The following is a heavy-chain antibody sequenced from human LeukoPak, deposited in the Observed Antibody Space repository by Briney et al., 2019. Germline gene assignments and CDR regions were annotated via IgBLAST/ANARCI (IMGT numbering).Heavy chain of an antibody. D-gene: IGHD6-19*01. Sequence: GRSLRLSCAASGFTFSSYGMHWVRQAPGKGLEWVAVISYDGSNKYYADSVKGRFTISRDNSKNTLYLQMNSLRAEDTAVYYCAKDGEAVAGFFDYWGQGTLVTVSS. V-gene: IGHV3-30*18. CDR1: GFTFSSYG. J-gene: IGHJ4*02. CDR3: AKDGEAVAGFFDY. CDR2: ISYDGSNK.